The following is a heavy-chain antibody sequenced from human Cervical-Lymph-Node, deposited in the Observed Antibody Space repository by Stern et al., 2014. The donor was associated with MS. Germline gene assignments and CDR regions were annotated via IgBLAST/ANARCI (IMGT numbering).Heavy chain of an antibody. CDR3: ARDVPYCNGVTCHHVLAY. D-gene: IGHD2-15*01. V-gene: IGHV1-69*01. CDR1: GGSFSHYA. Sequence: QVQLVQSGAEVKKPGSSVKVSCKASGGSFSHYAISWVRQAPGQGLEWIGCIIPILGTATYAQKFQGRVTITADESTNTAYMELRTLRSEDTATFYCARDVPYCNGVTCHHVLAYWGQGTLVTVSS. CDR2: IIPILGTA. J-gene: IGHJ4*02.